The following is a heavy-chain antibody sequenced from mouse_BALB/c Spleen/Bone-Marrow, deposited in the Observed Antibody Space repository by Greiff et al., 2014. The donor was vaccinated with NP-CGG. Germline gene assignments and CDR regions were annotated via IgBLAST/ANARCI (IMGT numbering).Heavy chain of an antibody. CDR1: GFTFRDCY. CDR3: SITGMRYGAMDY. Sequence: EVHLVESGGGLLKPGGPLKLSCAVSGFTFRDCYIYWLRQTPEKRLVWVATISDGGNYSYYPDSGKGRFTISRDNAKNNLYLQMSSRKSEDTAMYYYSITGMRYGAMDYWGQGTSVTVFS. J-gene: IGHJ4*01. D-gene: IGHD2-10*02. CDR2: ISDGGNYS. V-gene: IGHV5-4*02.